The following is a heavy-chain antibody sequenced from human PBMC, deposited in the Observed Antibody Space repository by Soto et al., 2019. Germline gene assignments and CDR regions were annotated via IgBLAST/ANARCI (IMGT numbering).Heavy chain of an antibody. Sequence: GGSLRLSCAAPGFTFSSYGMHWVRQAPGKGLEWVAVISYDGTYKYYADSVKGRFTISRDNSKNTVYLQMNSLRAEDTAVYYCAKRAVSGSYYGIDYWGQGTLVTVSS. D-gene: IGHD1-26*01. CDR2: ISYDGTYK. V-gene: IGHV3-30*18. CDR1: GFTFSSYG. J-gene: IGHJ4*02. CDR3: AKRAVSGSYYGIDY.